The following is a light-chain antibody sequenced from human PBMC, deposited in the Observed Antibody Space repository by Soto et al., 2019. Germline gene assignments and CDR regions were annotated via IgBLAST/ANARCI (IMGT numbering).Light chain of an antibody. J-gene: IGLJ1*01. CDR1: SSDVGKYDR. CDR2: EVT. Sequence: QSVLTQPPSVSGSPGQSVTISCTGNSSDVGKYDRVSWYQQPPGTAPKLIIYEVTNRPSGVPARFSGSKSGNTASLTISGLQAEDEADYSCSSYISTSRYVFGAGTKLTVL. V-gene: IGLV2-18*02. CDR3: SSYISTSRYV.